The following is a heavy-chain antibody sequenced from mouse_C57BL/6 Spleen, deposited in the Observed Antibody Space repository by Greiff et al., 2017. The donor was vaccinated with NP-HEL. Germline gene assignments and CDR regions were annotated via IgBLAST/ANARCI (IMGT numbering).Heavy chain of an antibody. Sequence: EVQVVESGGGLVKPGGSLKLSCAASGFTFSDYGMHWVRQAPEKGLEWVGYISSGSSTIYYADTVKGRFTISRDNAKNNLFLQMTSLRSEDTAMYYCAREVLRDQGYFDDWGKGTTLTVAS. J-gene: IGHJ2*01. CDR2: ISSGSSTI. CDR1: GFTFSDYG. CDR3: AREVLRDQGYFDD. V-gene: IGHV5-17*01. D-gene: IGHD1-1*01.